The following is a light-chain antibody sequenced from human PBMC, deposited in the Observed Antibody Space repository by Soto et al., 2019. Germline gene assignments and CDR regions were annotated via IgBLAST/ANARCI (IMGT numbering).Light chain of an antibody. CDR1: SGDVGAYDY. J-gene: IGLJ1*01. V-gene: IGLV2-14*01. CDR2: EVS. CDR3: ASHTTSDTRV. Sequence: QSVLTQPASVSGSPGQSIAISCTGTSGDVGAYDYVSWYQHHPDKAPKLMIYEVSIRPSGVSDRFSGSKSVYTATLTISGLQAEDEADYYCASHTTSDTRVFGTGTKVTVL.